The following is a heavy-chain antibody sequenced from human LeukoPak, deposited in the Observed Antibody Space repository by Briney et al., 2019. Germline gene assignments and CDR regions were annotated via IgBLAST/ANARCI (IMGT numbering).Heavy chain of an antibody. Sequence: GGSLRLSCAASGFTFSSYAMSWVRQAPGKGLEWVSAISGSGGSTYYADSVKGRFTISRDNSKNTLYLQMNSLRAEDTAVYYCARPWNIAMVIAPFDYWGQGTLVTVSS. J-gene: IGHJ4*02. CDR3: ARPWNIAMVIAPFDY. V-gene: IGHV3-23*01. CDR2: ISGSGGST. D-gene: IGHD5-18*01. CDR1: GFTFSSYA.